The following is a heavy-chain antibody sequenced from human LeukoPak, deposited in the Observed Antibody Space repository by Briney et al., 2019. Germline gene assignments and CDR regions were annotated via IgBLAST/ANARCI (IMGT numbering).Heavy chain of an antibody. CDR3: ARDRSQYSSGWYQSVVRAFDI. J-gene: IGHJ3*02. CDR1: GYTFTGYY. D-gene: IGHD6-19*01. V-gene: IGHV1-2*02. CDR2: INPNSGGT. Sequence: ASVKVSCKASGYTFTGYYMHWVRQAPGQGLEWMGWINPNSGGTNYAQGFQGRVTMTRDTSISTAYMELSRLRSDDTAVYYCARDRSQYSSGWYQSVVRAFDIWGQGTMVTVSS.